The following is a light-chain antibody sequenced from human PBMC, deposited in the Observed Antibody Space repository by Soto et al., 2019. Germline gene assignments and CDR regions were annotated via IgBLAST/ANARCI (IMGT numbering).Light chain of an antibody. V-gene: IGKV1-39*01. J-gene: IGKJ1*01. Sequence: DIQMTQSPSSVSASVGDRVTITCRTSQSFSNYLAWYQHRPGKAPKLLIYSATVLQSGVPSRFSGSGFGTAFTLTIGRLQPEDSATYYCQQTYTIPWTFGQGTRVEIK. CDR3: QQTYTIPWT. CDR2: SAT. CDR1: QSFSNY.